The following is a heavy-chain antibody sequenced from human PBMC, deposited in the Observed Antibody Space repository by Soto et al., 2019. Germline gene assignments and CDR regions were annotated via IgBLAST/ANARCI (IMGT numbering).Heavy chain of an antibody. CDR2: IYWDDGK. D-gene: IGHD2-15*01. J-gene: IGHJ4*02. CDR3: AHVLGYCSGGSCYSGPSDY. Sequence: QITLKESGPTLVKPTQTLTLTCTFSGFSLTTRGVSVGWIRQPPGKALEWLALIYWDDGKRYSSSLKSRVIITKDTDKNQVVLTMTNMDPVDTATYYCAHVLGYCSGGSCYSGPSDYWGQGTLVTVSS. CDR1: GFSLTTRGVS. V-gene: IGHV2-5*02.